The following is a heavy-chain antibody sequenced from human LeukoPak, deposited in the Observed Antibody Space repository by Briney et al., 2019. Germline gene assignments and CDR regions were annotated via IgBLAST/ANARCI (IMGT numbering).Heavy chain of an antibody. Sequence: GGSLRLSCAASGFTLSSYSMNWVRQAPGKGLEWVSSISISTTYIYYADSVKGRLTISRDNAKNSLYLQMNSLRAEDTAVYYCARDYYGDYSFDYWGQGTLVTVSS. CDR3: ARDYYGDYSFDY. J-gene: IGHJ4*02. V-gene: IGHV3-21*01. CDR1: GFTLSSYS. D-gene: IGHD4-17*01. CDR2: ISISTTYI.